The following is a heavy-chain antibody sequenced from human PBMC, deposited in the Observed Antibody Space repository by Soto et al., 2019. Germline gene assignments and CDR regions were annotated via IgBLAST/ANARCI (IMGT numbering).Heavy chain of an antibody. CDR3: AKDRSWAGGGGES. CDR2: IIPVFRTS. V-gene: IGHV1-69*18. CDR1: GVTFSSYA. J-gene: IGHJ4*02. D-gene: IGHD3-16*01. Sequence: QVQLVQSGAELKKPGSSVKVSCSASGVTFSSYAFTWVRQAPGQGLEWMGNIIPVFRTSNYAQGFQGRLTIRANESTNPIYMELSSLRSEDTAVYFCAKDRSWAGGGGESWGQGTLVIVSS.